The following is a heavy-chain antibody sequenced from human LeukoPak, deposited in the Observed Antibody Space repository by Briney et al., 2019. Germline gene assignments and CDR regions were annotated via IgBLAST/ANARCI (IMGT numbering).Heavy chain of an antibody. D-gene: IGHD6-19*01. J-gene: IGHJ4*02. CDR2: ISGSGGST. V-gene: IGHV3-23*01. CDR1: GFTFSSYA. Sequence: GGSLRLSCAASGFTFSSYAMSWVRQAPGKGLEWVSAISGSGGSTYYADSVKGRFTISRDNSKNTLYLQMNSLRAEDTAVYYCAKVFLHSMYSSGFLDYWGQGTLVTVSS. CDR3: AKVFLHSMYSSGFLDY.